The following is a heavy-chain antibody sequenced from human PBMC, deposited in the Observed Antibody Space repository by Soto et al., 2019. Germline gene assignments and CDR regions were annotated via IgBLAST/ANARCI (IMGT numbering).Heavy chain of an antibody. V-gene: IGHV3-23*01. Sequence: PGGSLRLSCAASGITFSSYAMSWVRQAPGKGLEWVSTISISGVTTYYADSVKGRFTMSRDNSKNTLYLQMNSLKAEDTAVYYCAKVQGTLAPFTHWGQGTXVTVSS. CDR1: GITFSSYA. J-gene: IGHJ4*02. CDR3: AKVQGTLAPFTH. CDR2: ISISGVTT.